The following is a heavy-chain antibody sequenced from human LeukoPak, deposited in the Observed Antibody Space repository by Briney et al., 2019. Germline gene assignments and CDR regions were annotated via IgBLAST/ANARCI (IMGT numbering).Heavy chain of an antibody. CDR3: VREIGAAVAY. V-gene: IGHV3-33*01. Sequence: GGSLRLSCAASGFTFSSYGMHWVRQAPGKGLEWVSVIWYDGTNKYYADSVKGRFTISRDNAKNTLYLQMNSLRAEDTAMYYCVREIGAAVAYWGQGTLVTVSS. D-gene: IGHD6-13*01. CDR2: IWYDGTNK. CDR1: GFTFSSYG. J-gene: IGHJ4*02.